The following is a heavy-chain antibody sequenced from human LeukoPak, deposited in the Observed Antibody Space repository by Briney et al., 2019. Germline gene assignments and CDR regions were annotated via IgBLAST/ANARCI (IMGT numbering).Heavy chain of an antibody. CDR3: ASPRRYSGYDYHGMDV. CDR1: GGTFSSYA. J-gene: IGHJ6*04. CDR2: IIPIFGTA. V-gene: IGHV1-69*13. Sequence: PRASVKVSCKASGGTFSSYAISWVRQAPGQGLEWMGGIIPIFGTANYAQKFQGRVTITADESTSTAYMELSSLRSEDTAVYYCASPRRYSGYDYHGMDVWGKGTTVTVSS. D-gene: IGHD1-26*01.